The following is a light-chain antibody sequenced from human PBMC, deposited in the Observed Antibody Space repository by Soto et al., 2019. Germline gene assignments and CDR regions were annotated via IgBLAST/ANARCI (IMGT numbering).Light chain of an antibody. CDR2: TND. CDR3: AAWDGSLNGVL. Sequence: QLVLTQPPSASGTPGQRVTISCSGSSSNIGSNTVNWYQQLPGTAPTLLIYTNDQRPSGVPDRFSGSKSGTSASLAISGLQSEDEADYYCAAWDGSLNGVLFGGGTKLTVL. CDR1: SSNIGSNT. J-gene: IGLJ2*01. V-gene: IGLV1-44*01.